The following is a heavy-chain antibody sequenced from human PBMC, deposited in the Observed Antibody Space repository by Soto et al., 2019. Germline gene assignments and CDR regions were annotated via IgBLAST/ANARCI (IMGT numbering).Heavy chain of an antibody. CDR2: IHHSGST. CDR3: AKTGWFSLDF. Sequence: SHTNTVVEGYISSVIWCRWVRQPPGKGLEWIGEIHHSGSTNYNPSLNSRVTISVDKSKNQLSLKLSFVTAADTAVYYCAKTGWFSLDFWGQGTLVTVSS. V-gene: IGHV4-4*02. D-gene: IGHD6-19*01. J-gene: IGHJ4*02. CDR1: EGYISSVIW.